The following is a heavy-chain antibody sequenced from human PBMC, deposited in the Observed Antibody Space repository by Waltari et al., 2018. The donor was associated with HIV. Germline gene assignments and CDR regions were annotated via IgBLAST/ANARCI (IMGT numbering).Heavy chain of an antibody. Sequence: EVQLEQSGAEVKKPGESLTSSCKASGLTFTNYWIAWVRPAPGKGLEWMCIIYPDDADTRHSPSFEGHVTISADKSTTTAYLQWTSLRASDSGIYYCARHRLGRSWFDPWGQGTLVTVAS. J-gene: IGHJ5*02. V-gene: IGHV5-51*01. CDR1: GLTFTNYW. CDR3: ARHRLGRSWFDP. D-gene: IGHD6-6*01. CDR2: IYPDDADT.